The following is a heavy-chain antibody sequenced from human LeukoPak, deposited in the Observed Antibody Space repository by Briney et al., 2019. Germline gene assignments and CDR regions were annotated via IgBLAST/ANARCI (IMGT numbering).Heavy chain of an antibody. D-gene: IGHD1-1*01. Sequence: GGSLRLSCAASGFTFSNYWMSWVRQAPGKGLEWVANIRQGGFEKHYLDSVRGRFTISRDNARNSLYLQMSSLRDEDTAVYYCARSQRDQLDSAWWFDPWGQGTLVTVSS. V-gene: IGHV3-7*01. J-gene: IGHJ5*02. CDR2: IRQGGFEK. CDR1: GFTFSNYW. CDR3: ARSQRDQLDSAWWFDP.